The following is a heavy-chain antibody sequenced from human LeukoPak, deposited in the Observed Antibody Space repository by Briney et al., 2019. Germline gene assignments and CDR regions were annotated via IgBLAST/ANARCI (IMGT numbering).Heavy chain of an antibody. Sequence: ASVKVSCKASGYTFTDYYMHWVRQAPGQGLEWMGWINPNSGGTTYAQKFQGRVTMTRDTSISTAYMELSRLRSDDTAVYYCARDMGITYYYGSGSYLPTNWFDPWGQGTLVTVSS. CDR3: ARDMGITYYYGSGSYLPTNWFDP. V-gene: IGHV1-2*02. J-gene: IGHJ5*02. CDR2: INPNSGGT. CDR1: GYTFTDYY. D-gene: IGHD3-10*01.